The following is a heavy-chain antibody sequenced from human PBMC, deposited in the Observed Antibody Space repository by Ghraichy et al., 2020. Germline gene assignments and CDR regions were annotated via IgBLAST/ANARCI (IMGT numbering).Heavy chain of an antibody. Sequence: GGSLRLSCAASGFTFSNYGMNWVRQAPGKGLEWVSYINNSSSTIHYADSVKGRFTISRDNAKNSLYLQMNSLRAEDTAVYYCARGVVGATTLYNYWGQGTLVTVSS. J-gene: IGHJ4*02. D-gene: IGHD1-26*01. CDR1: GFTFSNYG. CDR3: ARGVVGATTLYNY. CDR2: INNSSSTI. V-gene: IGHV3-48*01.